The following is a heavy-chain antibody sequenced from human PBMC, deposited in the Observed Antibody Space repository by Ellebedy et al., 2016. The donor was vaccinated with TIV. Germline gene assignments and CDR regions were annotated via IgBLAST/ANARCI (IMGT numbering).Heavy chain of an antibody. CDR3: ANYYGSEAIDY. V-gene: IGHV4-39*01. D-gene: IGHD3-10*01. J-gene: IGHJ4*02. Sequence: MPSETLSLTCTVSGGSISSSSYYWGWIRQPPGKGLEWIGSIYYSGSTYYNPSLKSRVTISVDTSKNQFSLKLSSVTAADTAVYYCANYYGSEAIDYWGQGTPVTVSS. CDR2: IYYSGST. CDR1: GGSISSSSYY.